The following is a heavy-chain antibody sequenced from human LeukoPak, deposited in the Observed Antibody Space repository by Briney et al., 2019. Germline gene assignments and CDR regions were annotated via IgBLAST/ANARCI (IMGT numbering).Heavy chain of an antibody. CDR2: IHNTGST. CDR1: GGAVSSGSFY. Sequence: PSETLSLTCTVSGGAVSSGSFYWSWIRQPPGKGLEWIGDIHNTGSTNYNSSLKSRVTISIDTSKNQFSLNLSSVTAADTAVYYCARGRPTVIFDYWVQGALVTVSS. V-gene: IGHV4-61*01. D-gene: IGHD4-17*01. CDR3: ARGRPTVIFDY. J-gene: IGHJ4*02.